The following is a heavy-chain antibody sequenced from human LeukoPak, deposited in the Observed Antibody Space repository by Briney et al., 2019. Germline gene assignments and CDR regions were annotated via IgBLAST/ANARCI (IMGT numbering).Heavy chain of an antibody. CDR2: ITGSGGTT. D-gene: IGHD6-19*01. CDR1: GLTVSSYG. Sequence: PGGSLRLSCGASGLTVSSYGMSWVRQAPGKGLEWVSAITGSGGTTYYSDSVKGRFTISRDNSKSTLYLQMSSLRAEDTAVYYCARRNSGWPHDYWGQGTLVTVSS. CDR3: ARRNSGWPHDY. J-gene: IGHJ4*02. V-gene: IGHV3-23*01.